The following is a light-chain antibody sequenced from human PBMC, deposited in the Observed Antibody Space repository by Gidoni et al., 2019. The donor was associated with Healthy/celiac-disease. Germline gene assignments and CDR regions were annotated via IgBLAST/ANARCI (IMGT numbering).Light chain of an antibody. J-gene: IGKJ1*01. CDR1: QSISSW. Sequence: DIKMTQSPSTLYASVGDRVTITCRARQSISSWLAWYQQKPGKAPKLLIYKASSLESGVPSRFCGSGSGTEFTLTISSLQPDDFATYYCQQYNSYPWTFGQGTKVEIK. CDR3: QQYNSYPWT. V-gene: IGKV1-5*03. CDR2: KAS.